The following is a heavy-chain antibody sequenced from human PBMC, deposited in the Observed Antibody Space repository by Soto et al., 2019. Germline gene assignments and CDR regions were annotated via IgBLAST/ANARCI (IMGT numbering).Heavy chain of an antibody. J-gene: IGHJ6*03. D-gene: IGHD2-15*01. Sequence: EVQLVESGGGLVKPGGSLRLSCAASGFTFSNAWMSWVRQAPGKGLEWVGRIKSKTDGGTTDYAAPVKGRFTISRDDSKNTLYLQMNSLKTEDTAVYYCTTDRYCSGGSCYSVYYYYYMDVWGKGTTVTVSS. CDR1: GFTFSNAW. CDR3: TTDRYCSGGSCYSVYYYYYMDV. CDR2: IKSKTDGGTT. V-gene: IGHV3-15*01.